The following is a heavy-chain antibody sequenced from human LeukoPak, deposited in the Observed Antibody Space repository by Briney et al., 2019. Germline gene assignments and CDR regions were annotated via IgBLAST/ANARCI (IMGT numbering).Heavy chain of an antibody. CDR1: GESFSGYY. CDR2: IHYSGGI. CDR3: ARHVNYYDSSGYYSAFDI. V-gene: IGHV4-34*01. J-gene: IGHJ3*02. Sequence: KPSETLSLTCAVYGESFSGYYWTWIRQPPGKGLEWIGQIHYSGGINYSPSLKSPVTISVDTSKNQFSLKLSSVTAADTAVYYCARHVNYYDSSGYYSAFDIWGQGTMVTVSS. D-gene: IGHD3-22*01.